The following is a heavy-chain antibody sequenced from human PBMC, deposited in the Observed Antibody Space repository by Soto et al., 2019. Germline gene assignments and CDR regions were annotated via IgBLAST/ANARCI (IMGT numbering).Heavy chain of an antibody. CDR2: ITYEGTNK. D-gene: IGHD1-1*01. Sequence: XXRXSCAAXXXIFANYGXXXVRQAPGKGLEWVALITYEGTNKYYADAVKGRFTISRDNAKNMVSLQMDSLRAEDTAVYYCAKARGANNWANYYGLDVWGQGTTVTVSS. V-gene: IGHV3-30*18. CDR3: AKARGANNWANYYGLDV. J-gene: IGHJ6*02. CDR1: XXIFANYG.